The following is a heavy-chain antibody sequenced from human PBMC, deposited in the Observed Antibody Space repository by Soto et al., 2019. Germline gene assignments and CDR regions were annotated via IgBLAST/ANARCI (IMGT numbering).Heavy chain of an antibody. V-gene: IGHV3-64D*08. CDR2: ISSNGGST. Sequence: GGSLRLSCSASGFTFSSYAMHWVRQAPGKGLEYVSAISSNGGSTYYADSVKGRFTISRDNSKNTLYLQMSSLRAEDTAVYYCVKDSLYYYDSSGYSPFDYWGQGTLVTSPQ. J-gene: IGHJ4*02. D-gene: IGHD3-22*01. CDR3: VKDSLYYYDSSGYSPFDY. CDR1: GFTFSSYA.